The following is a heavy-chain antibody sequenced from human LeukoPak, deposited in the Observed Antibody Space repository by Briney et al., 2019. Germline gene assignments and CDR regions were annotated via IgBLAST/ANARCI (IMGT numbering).Heavy chain of an antibody. CDR1: GYSFTSYW. V-gene: IGHV5-51*03. CDR3: ARRQEYSSNELDY. CDR2: IYPGDSDT. J-gene: IGHJ4*02. Sequence: PGESLKISCEGSGYSFTSYWIGWVRQMPGKGLEWMGIIYPGDSDTSYSPSFQGQVTISADKSISTAYLQWSSLKASDTAMYYCARRQEYSSNELDYWGQGTLVTVSS. D-gene: IGHD6-6*01.